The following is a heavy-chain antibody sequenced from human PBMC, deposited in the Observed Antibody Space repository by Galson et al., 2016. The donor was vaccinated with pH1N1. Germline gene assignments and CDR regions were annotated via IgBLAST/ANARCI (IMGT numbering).Heavy chain of an antibody. V-gene: IGHV4-30-2*01. CDR3: ARRYTSFSDLDDWFFDL. D-gene: IGHD3-3*01. Sequence: PPGDGLEWIGYIYDNGSAYYSPSLKRRVSISLDKSKNQFSLKLTSVTAADTAIYYCARRYTSFSDLDDWFFDLLGRGTLVIVSS. J-gene: IGHJ2*01. CDR2: IYDNGSA.